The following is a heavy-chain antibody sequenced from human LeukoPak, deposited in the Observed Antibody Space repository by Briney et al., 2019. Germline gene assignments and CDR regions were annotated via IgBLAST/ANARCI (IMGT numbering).Heavy chain of an antibody. V-gene: IGHV3-7*01. D-gene: IGHD2-2*01. CDR1: GFTFSNYW. Sequence: GGSLRLSCEGSGFTFSNYWMGWVRQAPGKGLQWVANIKTDGSEKYYVDSVKGRFTISRDNAKNSLYLQMNSLRAEDTAVYYCVYCSSISCGLYWGQGTLVTVSS. CDR3: VYCSSISCGLY. CDR2: IKTDGSEK. J-gene: IGHJ4*02.